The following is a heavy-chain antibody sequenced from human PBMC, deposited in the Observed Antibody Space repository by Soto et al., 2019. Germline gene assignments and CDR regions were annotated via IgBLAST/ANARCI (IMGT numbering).Heavy chain of an antibody. CDR1: GFTFSSYG. CDR3: ARQLSIAAALYYFGY. J-gene: IGHJ4*02. CDR2: IWYDGSNK. D-gene: IGHD6-13*01. V-gene: IGHV3-33*01. Sequence: PGGSLRLSCAASGFTFSSYGMHWVRQAPGKGLEWVAVIWYDGSNKYYADSVKGRFTISRDNSKNTLYLQMNSLRAEDTAVYYCARQLSIAAALYYFGYWGQGTLVTVSS.